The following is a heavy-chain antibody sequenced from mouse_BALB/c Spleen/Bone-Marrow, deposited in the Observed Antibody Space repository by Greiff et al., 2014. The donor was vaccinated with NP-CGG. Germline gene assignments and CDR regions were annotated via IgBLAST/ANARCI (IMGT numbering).Heavy chain of an antibody. Sequence: EVKLEESGGGLVQPGGSRKLSCAASGFSFSSFGMHWVRQAPEKGLEWVAYISSGSSTIYYADTVKGRFTISRDNPTNTLFLQMTILSSEDTAMYYCARSGYYYGSRALFDYWGQGTTLTVSS. CDR2: ISSGSSTI. V-gene: IGHV5-17*02. CDR3: ARSGYYYGSRALFDY. CDR1: GFSFSSFG. D-gene: IGHD1-1*01. J-gene: IGHJ2*01.